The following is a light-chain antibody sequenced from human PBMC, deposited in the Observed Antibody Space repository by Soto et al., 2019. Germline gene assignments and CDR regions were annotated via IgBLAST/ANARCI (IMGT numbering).Light chain of an antibody. J-gene: IGLJ1*01. Sequence: QSALTQPPSASVSPGQSVTISCTGTSSDVGGYNYVSWYQQHPGKAPKLMIYDVSKRPSGVPARFSGSKSGNTASLTVSGLQAENEADYYCSSYAGTHIVFGTGTKVTVL. CDR3: SSYAGTHIV. CDR1: SSDVGGYNY. CDR2: DVS. V-gene: IGLV2-8*01.